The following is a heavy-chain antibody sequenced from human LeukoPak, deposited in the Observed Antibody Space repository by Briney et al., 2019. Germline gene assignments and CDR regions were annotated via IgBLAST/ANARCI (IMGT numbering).Heavy chain of an antibody. V-gene: IGHV4-59*08. J-gene: IGHJ2*01. CDR3: ARHAPPNYYDSSGYYYGWDFDL. Sequence: GSLRLSCAAAGFTFSSHWMTWIRQPPGKGLEWIGYIYYSGSTNYNPSLKSRVTISVATSKNQFSLKLNSVTAADTAVYYCARHAPPNYYDSSGYYYGWDFDLWGRGTLVTVSS. CDR1: GFTFSSHW. CDR2: IYYSGST. D-gene: IGHD3-22*01.